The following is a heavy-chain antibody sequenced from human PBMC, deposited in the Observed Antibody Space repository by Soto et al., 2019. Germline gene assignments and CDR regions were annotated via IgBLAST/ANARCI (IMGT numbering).Heavy chain of an antibody. CDR2: IWYDGSNK. CDR3: ARDVFGSGSGVIDY. CDR1: GFTFSSYG. V-gene: IGHV3-33*01. Sequence: QVQLVESGGGVVQLGRSLRLSCAASGFTFSSYGMHWVRQAPGKGLEWVAVIWYDGSNKYYADSVKGRFTISRDNSKNTLYLQMNSLRAEDTAVYYCARDVFGSGSGVIDYWGQGTLVTVSS. D-gene: IGHD3-10*01. J-gene: IGHJ4*02.